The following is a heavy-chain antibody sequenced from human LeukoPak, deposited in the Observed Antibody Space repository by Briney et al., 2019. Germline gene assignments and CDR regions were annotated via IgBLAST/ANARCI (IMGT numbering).Heavy chain of an antibody. CDR2: ISAYNGNT. CDR1: GYTFTSYG. J-gene: IGHJ4*02. D-gene: IGHD2-21*02. V-gene: IGHV1-18*01. Sequence: ASVKVSCKASGYTFTSYGISWVRQAPGQGLEWMGWISAYNGNTNYAQKLQGRVNMTTDTSTSTAYMELRSLRSDDTAVYYCASTEYCGGDCYPTYFDYWGQGTLVTVSS. CDR3: ASTEYCGGDCYPTYFDY.